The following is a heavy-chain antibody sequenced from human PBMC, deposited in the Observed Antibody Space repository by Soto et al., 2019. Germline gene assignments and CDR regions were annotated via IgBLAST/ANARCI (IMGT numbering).Heavy chain of an antibody. V-gene: IGHV4-61*01. CDR1: GVSVSSGRFY. CDR3: AQGATVTQFDY. D-gene: IGHD4-17*01. J-gene: IGHJ4*02. CDR2: GSYSGTT. Sequence: PSESLSITCTVSGVSVSSGRFYWAWIRQPPGKGLEWIGFGSYSGTTNYKPSLKSRVTISVDTSRSQISLKVSSLTAADTAVSYCAQGATVTQFDYWGRGTLVTVSS.